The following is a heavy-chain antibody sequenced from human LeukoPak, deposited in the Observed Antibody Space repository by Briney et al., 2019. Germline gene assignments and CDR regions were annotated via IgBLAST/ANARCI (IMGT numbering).Heavy chain of an antibody. CDR3: ANLGVSVTTIDS. CDR2: IYHSGIT. V-gene: IGHV4-4*02. CDR1: GFTFSSFAM. J-gene: IGHJ4*02. D-gene: IGHD4-17*01. Sequence: GSLRLSCAASGFTFSSFAMSWVRQPPGKGLEWIGEIYHSGITNYNPSLKSRVTVSVDKSKNQFSLKLTSVTAADTAVYYCANLGVSVTTIDSWGQGTLATVSS.